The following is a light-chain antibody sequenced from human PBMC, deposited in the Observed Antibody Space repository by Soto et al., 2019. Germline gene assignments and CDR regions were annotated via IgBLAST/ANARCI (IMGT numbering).Light chain of an antibody. CDR2: DST. V-gene: IGKV3-11*01. Sequence: LTQSPATLSLSPGERATLSCRASQSIHTSLAWYQQKSGKPPRLVIYDSTLRANGVPDRFGGSRSGTEFTLTINSLEPEDFAVYYCQQRNVWPPITFGQGTDWRL. J-gene: IGKJ5*01. CDR1: QSIHTS. CDR3: QQRNVWPPIT.